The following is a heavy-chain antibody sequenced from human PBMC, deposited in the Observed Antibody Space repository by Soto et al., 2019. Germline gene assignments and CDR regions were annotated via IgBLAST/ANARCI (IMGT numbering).Heavy chain of an antibody. D-gene: IGHD3-22*01. J-gene: IGHJ4*02. CDR1: GFTFCSYA. CDR2: ISGSGGST. Sequence: PGGSMRPSCAASGFTFCSYAMGWVRQAPGKGLEWVSAISGSGGSTYYADSVKGRFTISRDNSTNTLYLQMNSLRAEDTAVYYSAKVKWRNMIVVVTPPHPFDSWGQGTLVTVSS. CDR3: AKVKWRNMIVVVTPPHPFDS. V-gene: IGHV3-23*01.